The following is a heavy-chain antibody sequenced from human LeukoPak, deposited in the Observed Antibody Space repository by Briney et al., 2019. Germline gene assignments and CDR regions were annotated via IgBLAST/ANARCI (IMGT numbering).Heavy chain of an antibody. V-gene: IGHV1-18*01. CDR3: ARVGGYSYEG. Sequence: ASVKVSCKTSGYSFSAYYIHWLRQAPGQGLEWMGWISAYNGNTNYAQKLQGRVTMTTDTSTSTAYMELRSLRSDDTAVYYCARVGGYSYEGWGQGTLVTVSS. J-gene: IGHJ4*02. CDR2: ISAYNGNT. CDR1: GYSFSAYY. D-gene: IGHD5-18*01.